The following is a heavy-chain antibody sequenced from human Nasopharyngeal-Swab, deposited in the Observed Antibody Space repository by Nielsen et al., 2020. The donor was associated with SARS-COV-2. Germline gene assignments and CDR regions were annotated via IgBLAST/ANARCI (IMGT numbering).Heavy chain of an antibody. CDR2: ISYDGSNK. J-gene: IGHJ4*02. Sequence: WIRQPPGKGLEWVAVISYDGSNKYYADSVKGRFTISGDNSKNTLYLQMNSLRAEDTAVYYCARDRVSGSYVDYWGQGTLVTVSS. V-gene: IGHV3-30-3*01. CDR3: ARDRVSGSYVDY. D-gene: IGHD1-26*01.